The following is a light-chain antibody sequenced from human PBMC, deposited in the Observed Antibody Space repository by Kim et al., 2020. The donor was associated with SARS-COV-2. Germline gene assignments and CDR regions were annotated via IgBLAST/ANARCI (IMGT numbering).Light chain of an antibody. Sequence: SASVGDRVTISCRASQSISQSLSWYQQKPGNAPKLLIYAASTLQSGVPSRFSGSGSATNFTLTLSSLQPEDFATYHCQQSFSTPYTFGRGTKLEI. CDR2: AAS. CDR3: QQSFSTPYT. CDR1: QSISQS. V-gene: IGKV1-39*01. J-gene: IGKJ2*01.